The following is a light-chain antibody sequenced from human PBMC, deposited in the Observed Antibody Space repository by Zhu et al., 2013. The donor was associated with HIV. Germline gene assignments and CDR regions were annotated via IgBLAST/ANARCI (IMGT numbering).Light chain of an antibody. CDR2: AVS. CDR1: QSIASY. CDR3: QQTLSDSH. J-gene: IGKJ5*01. V-gene: IGKV1-39*01. Sequence: GDRVTITCRASQSIASYLNWYQQKPGEAPKLLIYAVSTLQRGVPSRFSGAGSGADFTLTISGLQPEDFATYYCQQTLSDSHFGQGTRLEIK.